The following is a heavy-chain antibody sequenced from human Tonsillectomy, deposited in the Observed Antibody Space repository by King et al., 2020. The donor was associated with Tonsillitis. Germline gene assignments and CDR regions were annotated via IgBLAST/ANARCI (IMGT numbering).Heavy chain of an antibody. V-gene: IGHV3-30*03. Sequence: VQLVESGGGVVQPGRSLRLSCAASGFTFSSYGMHWVRQAPGKGLEWVAVISYDGSNKYYADSVKGRFTTSRDNSKNTLYLQMNSLRAEDTAVYYCASKYSSSWYNFNAFDIWGQGTMVTVSS. CDR2: ISYDGSNK. D-gene: IGHD6-13*01. CDR1: GFTFSSYG. J-gene: IGHJ3*02. CDR3: ASKYSSSWYNFNAFDI.